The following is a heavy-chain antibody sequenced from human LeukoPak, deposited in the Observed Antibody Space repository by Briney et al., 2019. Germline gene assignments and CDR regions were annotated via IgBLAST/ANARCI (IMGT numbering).Heavy chain of an antibody. Sequence: PGGSLRLSCAASGFTFSSYAMSWVRQAPGKGLEWVSSISGSGSTTYYADTVKGRFTISRDNSKNTLYLQMNSLRGEDTALYYCAKTGGTYYGSDYWGQGTLVTVSS. CDR2: ISGSGSTT. CDR3: AKTGGTYYGSDY. J-gene: IGHJ4*02. CDR1: GFTFSSYA. D-gene: IGHD1-26*01. V-gene: IGHV3-23*01.